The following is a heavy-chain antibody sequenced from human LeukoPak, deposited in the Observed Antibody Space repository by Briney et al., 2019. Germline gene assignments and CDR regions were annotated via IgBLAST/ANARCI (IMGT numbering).Heavy chain of an antibody. J-gene: IGHJ6*02. CDR1: GFTFSSYE. CDR2: ISSSGSTI. Sequence: PGGSLRLSCAASGFTFSSYEMNWVRQAPGKGLEWVPYISSSGSTIYYADSVKGRFTISRDNAKNSLYLQMNSLRAEDTAVYYCARDCSSTSCPGYYYYYGMDVWGQGTTVTVSS. D-gene: IGHD2-2*01. V-gene: IGHV3-48*03. CDR3: ARDCSSTSCPGYYYYYGMDV.